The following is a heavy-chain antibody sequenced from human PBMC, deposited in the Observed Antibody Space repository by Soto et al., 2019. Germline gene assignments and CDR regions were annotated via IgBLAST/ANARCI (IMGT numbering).Heavy chain of an antibody. J-gene: IGHJ6*02. V-gene: IGHV3-21*01. Sequence: GGSLRLSCAASGFNFSSYTINWVRQAPGKRLEWLSSISSSGYIFSTDSVRGRFTISRDNAKNSVYLQINSLRAEDTAVYFCARDCSGGSCYPGMDVWGQGTTVTGSS. D-gene: IGHD2-15*01. CDR1: GFNFSSYT. CDR2: ISSSGYI. CDR3: ARDCSGGSCYPGMDV.